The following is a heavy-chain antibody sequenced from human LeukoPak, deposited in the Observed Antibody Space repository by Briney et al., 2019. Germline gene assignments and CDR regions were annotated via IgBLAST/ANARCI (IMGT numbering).Heavy chain of an antibody. CDR3: ATNKDWAEAD. CDR2: IYYRGDI. CDR1: DGSIRTYY. J-gene: IGHJ4*02. V-gene: IGHV4-59*03. Sequence: SETLSLTCSVSDGSIRTYYWSWIRQSLGQGLEWIGNIYYRGDINYNPSLKSRVIISIDTSKNQFSLKVTSLTAADTAVYYCATNKDWAEADWGQGTLVIVSS. D-gene: IGHD3/OR15-3a*01.